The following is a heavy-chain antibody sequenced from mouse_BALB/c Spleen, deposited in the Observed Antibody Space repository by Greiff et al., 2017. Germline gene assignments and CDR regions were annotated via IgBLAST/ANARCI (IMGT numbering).Heavy chain of an antibody. CDR2: IWSGGST. D-gene: IGHD2-3*01. CDR3: ARPLIYDGYAYAMDY. Sequence: QVQLKESGPGLVQPSQSLSITCTVSGFSLTSYGVHWVRQSPGKGLEWLGVIWSGGSTDYNAAFISRLSISKDNSKSQVFFKMNSLQANDTAIYYCARPLIYDGYAYAMDYWGQGTSVTVSS. V-gene: IGHV2-2*02. J-gene: IGHJ4*01. CDR1: GFSLTSYG.